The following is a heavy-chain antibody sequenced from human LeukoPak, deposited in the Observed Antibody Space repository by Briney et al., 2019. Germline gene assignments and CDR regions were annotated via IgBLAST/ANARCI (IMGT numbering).Heavy chain of an antibody. Sequence: PSETLSLTCTVSGAYINNYYWTWIRQPAAQGLEWIGRLHATESAIYNPSLKGRGTMSLDTSKAQLSLTLTSVTAAGSAVYYCASLSSGAAFDVWGRGTVVTVSS. CDR3: ASLSSGAAFDV. D-gene: IGHD3-22*01. J-gene: IGHJ3*01. V-gene: IGHV4-4*07. CDR1: GAYINNYY. CDR2: LHATESA.